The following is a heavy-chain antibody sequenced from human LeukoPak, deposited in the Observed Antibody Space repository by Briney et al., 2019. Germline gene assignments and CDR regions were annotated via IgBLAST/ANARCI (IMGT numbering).Heavy chain of an antibody. CDR1: GYSISSGYY. D-gene: IGHD6-13*01. V-gene: IGHV4-38-2*02. J-gene: IGHJ5*02. Sequence: SETLSLTCTVSGYSISSGYYWGWIRQPPGKGLEWIGSIYHSGSTYYYPSLKSRVTISLDTSKNQLSLKLSSVTAADTAVYYCARAYFSSWYMNWFDPWGQGTLVTVSS. CDR3: ARAYFSSWYMNWFDP. CDR2: IYHSGST.